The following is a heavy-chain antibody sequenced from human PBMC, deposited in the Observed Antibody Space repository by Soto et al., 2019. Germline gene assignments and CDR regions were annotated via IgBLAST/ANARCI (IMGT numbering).Heavy chain of an antibody. D-gene: IGHD3-22*01. Sequence: GASVKVSCKASGGTFSSYAISWVRQAPGQGLEWMGGIIPIFGTANYAQKFQGRVTITADESTSTAYMELSSLRSDDTAVYYCAREGDMKFHSDSSDEPGYWGQGTLVTVSS. V-gene: IGHV1-69*13. CDR2: IIPIFGTA. J-gene: IGHJ4*02. CDR1: GGTFSSYA. CDR3: AREGDMKFHSDSSDEPGY.